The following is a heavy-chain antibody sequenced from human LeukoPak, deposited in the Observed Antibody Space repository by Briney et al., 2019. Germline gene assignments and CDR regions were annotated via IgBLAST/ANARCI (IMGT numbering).Heavy chain of an antibody. D-gene: IGHD5-18*01. CDR2: ISRSGSTI. V-gene: IGHV3-48*03. Sequence: GGSLRLSCAASGFTFSSYEMNWVRQAPGKGLEWVSYISRSGSTIYYADSVKGRFTISRDNAKNSLYLQMNSLRAEDTAVYYCARERATRGYSYGGLTYFDYWGQGTLVTVSS. CDR3: ARERATRGYSYGGLTYFDY. CDR1: GFTFSSYE. J-gene: IGHJ4*02.